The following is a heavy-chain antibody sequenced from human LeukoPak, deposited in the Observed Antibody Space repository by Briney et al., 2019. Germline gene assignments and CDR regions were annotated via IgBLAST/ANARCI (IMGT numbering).Heavy chain of an antibody. Sequence: SETLSLTCTVSGGSISSYYWSWIRQPPGKGLEWIGYIYYSGSTNYNPSLKSRVTISVDTSKNQFSLKLSSVTAADTAVYYCARGTVLRFLEWSVNYYYYMDVWGKGTTVTVSS. V-gene: IGHV4-59*01. CDR3: ARGTVLRFLEWSVNYYYYMDV. J-gene: IGHJ6*03. CDR1: GGSISSYY. CDR2: IYYSGST. D-gene: IGHD3-3*01.